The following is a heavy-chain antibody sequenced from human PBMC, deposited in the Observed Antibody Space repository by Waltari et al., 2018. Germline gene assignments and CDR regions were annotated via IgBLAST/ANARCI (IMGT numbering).Heavy chain of an antibody. Sequence: VQLVESGGGLVKPGGSLRLSCAASGFTFSSYSMNWVRQAPGKGLGWMGRINPNSGGTNYAQKFQGRVTMTRDTSISTAYMELSRLRSDDTAVYYCARSRDKEPYFDYWGQGTLVTVSS. CDR2: INPNSGGT. J-gene: IGHJ4*02. CDR3: ARSRDKEPYFDY. CDR1: GFTFSSYS. D-gene: IGHD1-26*01. V-gene: IGHV1-2*06.